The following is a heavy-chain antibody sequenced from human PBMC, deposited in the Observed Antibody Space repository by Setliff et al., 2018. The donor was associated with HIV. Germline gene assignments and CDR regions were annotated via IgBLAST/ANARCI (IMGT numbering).Heavy chain of an antibody. D-gene: IGHD3-3*01. Sequence: GSLRLSCAASGFTFSNAWMSWVRQAPGKGLEWVGEIIHSGSTNYNPSLKSRVTISVDTSKNQFSLKLSSVTAADTAVYYCARRSGFFLDYWGQGTLVTVSS. CDR1: GFTFSNAW. CDR3: ARRSGFFLDY. V-gene: IGHV4-34*12. CDR2: IIHSGST. J-gene: IGHJ4*02.